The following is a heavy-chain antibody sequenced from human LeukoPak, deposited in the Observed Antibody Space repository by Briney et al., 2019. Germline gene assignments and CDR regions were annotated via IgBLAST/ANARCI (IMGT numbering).Heavy chain of an antibody. CDR1: GYSFTSYW. CDR2: IDPSDSYT. V-gene: IGHV5-10-1*01. CDR3: ASSRGYYGSGSYYQYWYFDL. D-gene: IGHD3-10*01. J-gene: IGHJ2*01. Sequence: GESLKVSCKGSGYSFTSYWISWVRQMPGKGLEWMGRIDPSDSYTNYSPSFQGHVTISADKSISTAYLQWSSLKASDTAMYYCASSRGYYGSGSYYQYWYFDLWGRGTLVTVSS.